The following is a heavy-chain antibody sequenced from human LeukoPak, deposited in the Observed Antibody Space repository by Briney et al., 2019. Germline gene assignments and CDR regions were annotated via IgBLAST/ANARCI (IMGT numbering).Heavy chain of an antibody. J-gene: IGHJ4*02. CDR2: IKSDSSTI. CDR3: VRDYNWCFDY. Sequence: GGSLRLFCATSGFTFSSFSMNWVRQAPGKGLEWISYIKSDSSTIYYADSVKGRFTISRDNAKNSLYLQMNSLRAEDTAVYYCVRDYNWCFDYWGQGTLVTVSS. CDR1: GFTFSSFS. D-gene: IGHD1-1*01. V-gene: IGHV3-48*01.